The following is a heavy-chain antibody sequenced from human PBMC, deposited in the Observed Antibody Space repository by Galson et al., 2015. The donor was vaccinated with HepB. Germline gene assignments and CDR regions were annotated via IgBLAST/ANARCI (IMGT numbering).Heavy chain of an antibody. CDR3: ARKSGWYGRPIDY. D-gene: IGHD6-19*01. CDR2: IRSSSSYI. J-gene: IGHJ4*02. Sequence: LRLSCAASGFTFNSYNMNWVRQAPGKGLEWVSSIRSSSSYISYADSVKGRFTISRDNAKNTLYLQVNIVRAEDTAVYYCARKSGWYGRPIDYWGQGTLVTVSS. V-gene: IGHV3-21*01. CDR1: GFTFNSYN.